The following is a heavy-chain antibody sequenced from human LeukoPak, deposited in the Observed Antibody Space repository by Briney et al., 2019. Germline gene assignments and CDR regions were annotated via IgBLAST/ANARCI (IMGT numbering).Heavy chain of an antibody. V-gene: IGHV4-38-2*02. CDR3: ARGYERGQWRVWSDP. J-gene: IGHJ5*02. CDR1: GYSISSNYY. Sequence: SETLSLTCSVSGYSISSNYYWAWIRQPPGKGLEWIGSIHHSGSTYYNPSLKSRVTISVDTSKNRFSLNLNFVTAADTAVYYCARGYERGQWRVWSDPWGQGTLVTVSS. D-gene: IGHD1-1*01. CDR2: IHHSGST.